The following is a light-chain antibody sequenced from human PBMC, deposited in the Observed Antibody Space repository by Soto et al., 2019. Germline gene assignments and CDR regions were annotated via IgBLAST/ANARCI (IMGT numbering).Light chain of an antibody. V-gene: IGLV2-14*03. Sequence: QSALTQPASVSGSPGQSITISCTGTSSDVGGYNYVSWYQHHPGKAPKLMIYDVSNRPSGVSNRFSGSKSDNTASLTISGLQAEDEADYYCSSYTSTNTGVFGGGTKHRP. CDR3: SSYTSTNTGV. CDR2: DVS. CDR1: SSDVGGYNY. J-gene: IGLJ2*01.